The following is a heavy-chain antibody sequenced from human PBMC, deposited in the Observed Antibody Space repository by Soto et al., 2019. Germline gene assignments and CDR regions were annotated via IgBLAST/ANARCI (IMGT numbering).Heavy chain of an antibody. D-gene: IGHD2-8*01. CDR1: GGTFSSYA. V-gene: IGHV1-69*12. CDR2: IIPIFGTA. CDR3: ARAGYCTNGVCYTVVPGDWYFDL. Sequence: QVQLVQSGAEVKKPGSSVKVSCKASGGTFSSYAISWVRQAPGQGLEWMGGIIPIFGTANYAQKFQGRVTITADESTSTAYMELSSLRSEDTAVYYCARAGYCTNGVCYTVVPGDWYFDLWGRGTLVTVSS. J-gene: IGHJ2*01.